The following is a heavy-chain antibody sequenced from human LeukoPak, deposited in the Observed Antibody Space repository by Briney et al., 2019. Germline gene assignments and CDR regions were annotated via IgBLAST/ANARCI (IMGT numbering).Heavy chain of an antibody. J-gene: IGHJ4*02. V-gene: IGHV3-23*01. D-gene: IGHD3-9*01. CDR1: GFTFSNYA. CDR2: ILGSGGST. Sequence: GASLRLSCAASGFTFSNYAMSWVRQAPGKGLEWVSAILGSGGSTYYSDSVKGRFTVSRDNSKSTLYLQMNSLRAEDTALYYCAKWGDYDVLTGYYVPDYWGQGTLVTVSS. CDR3: AKWGDYDVLTGYYVPDY.